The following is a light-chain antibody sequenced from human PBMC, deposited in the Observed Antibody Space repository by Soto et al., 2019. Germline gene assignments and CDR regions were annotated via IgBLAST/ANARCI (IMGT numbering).Light chain of an antibody. CDR3: YSYTTYSTWV. V-gene: IGLV2-14*01. Sequence: QSALTQPASVSGSPGQSIAISCTGTNSDVGGYDHVSWYQQHPGKAPKLLIYEVNSRPSGVSNRFSGSKSANTAALTISGLQAEDEADYYCYSYTTYSTWVFGGGTKLTVL. CDR2: EVN. J-gene: IGLJ3*02. CDR1: NSDVGGYDH.